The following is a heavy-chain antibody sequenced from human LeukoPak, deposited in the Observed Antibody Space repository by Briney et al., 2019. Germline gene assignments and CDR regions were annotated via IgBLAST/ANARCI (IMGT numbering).Heavy chain of an antibody. V-gene: IGHV3-23*01. D-gene: IGHD6-19*01. Sequence: GGSLRLSCAASGFTFSSYAMSWVRQAPGKGLEWVSAISGSGGSTYYADSVKGRFTISRDNSKNTLYLQMNSLRADDTAVYYCAKVAGQWLVPRNYFDYWGQESLVTVSS. CDR3: AKVAGQWLVPRNYFDY. CDR1: GFTFSSYA. J-gene: IGHJ4*02. CDR2: ISGSGGST.